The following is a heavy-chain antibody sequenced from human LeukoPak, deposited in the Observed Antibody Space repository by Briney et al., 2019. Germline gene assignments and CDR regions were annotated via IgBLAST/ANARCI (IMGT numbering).Heavy chain of an antibody. CDR1: GYTFTDYY. CDR2: INPNSGDS. J-gene: IGHJ4*02. D-gene: IGHD2-21*02. Sequence: GASVKVSFKASGYTFTDYYIHWVRQAPGQGLEWMGYINPNSGDSNSAKKFQGRVAMTGDTSVSTAYMELSSLRYDDTAVYYCVRQVVVVTAAYFYFEYWGQGTLVTVSS. CDR3: VRQVVVVTAAYFYFEY. V-gene: IGHV1-2*02.